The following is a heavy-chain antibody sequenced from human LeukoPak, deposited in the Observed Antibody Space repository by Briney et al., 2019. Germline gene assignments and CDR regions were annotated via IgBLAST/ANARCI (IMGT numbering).Heavy chain of an antibody. J-gene: IGHJ4*02. CDR3: ASKRGYNYGYDY. CDR2: TYSGGST. D-gene: IGHD5-18*01. CDR1: GFTVSSNY. V-gene: IGHV3-53*01. Sequence: PGGSLRLSCAASGFTVSSNYMSWVRQGPGKGLEWVSVTYSGGSTYYVDSVKGRFTISRDNSKNTLYLQMNSLRAEDTAVYYCASKRGYNYGYDYWGQGTLVTVSS.